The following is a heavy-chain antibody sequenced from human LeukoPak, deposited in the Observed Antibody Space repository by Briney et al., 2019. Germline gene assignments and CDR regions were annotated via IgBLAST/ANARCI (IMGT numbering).Heavy chain of an antibody. V-gene: IGHV3-30-3*01. D-gene: IGHD3-9*01. CDR2: ISNDGSNT. J-gene: IGHJ4*02. CDR1: GFTFRNYA. CDR3: ASGFRDILTGYYDY. Sequence: PGRSLRLSCAASGFTFRNYAMHWVRQAPGKGPEWVAVISNDGSNTYYADSVKGRYTISRDNSKNTLYLQLNSLRAEDTAVYYCASGFRDILTGYYDYWGQGTQVTVSS.